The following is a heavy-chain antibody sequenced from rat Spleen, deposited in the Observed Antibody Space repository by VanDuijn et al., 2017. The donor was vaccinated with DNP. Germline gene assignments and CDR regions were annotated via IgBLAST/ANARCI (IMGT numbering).Heavy chain of an antibody. V-gene: IGHV5-22*01. CDR1: GFTFSDYY. CDR3: IRWNSGHFDY. CDR2: IGSDGYAP. J-gene: IGHJ2*01. Sequence: EVQLVESGGDLVQPGRSLKLFCAASGFTFSDYYMAWVRQGPTKGLEWVAYIGSDGYAPYYGDSVKGRFAISRDNAKSTLYLQMNSLRSEDMATYYCIRWNSGHFDYWGQGVMVTVSS. D-gene: IGHD4-3*01.